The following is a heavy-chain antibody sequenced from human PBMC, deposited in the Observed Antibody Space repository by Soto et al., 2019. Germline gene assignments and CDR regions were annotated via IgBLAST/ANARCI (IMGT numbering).Heavy chain of an antibody. J-gene: IGHJ4*02. CDR1: GGSASSGSYY. Sequence: LSLTCTVSGGSASSGSYYWSWIRQPPGKGLEWIGYIYYSGSTNYNPSLKSRVTISVDTSKNQFSLKLSSVTAADTAVYYCASYYYGSGSYPNFDYWGQGTLVTVSS. V-gene: IGHV4-61*01. CDR2: IYYSGST. CDR3: ASYYYGSGSYPNFDY. D-gene: IGHD3-10*01.